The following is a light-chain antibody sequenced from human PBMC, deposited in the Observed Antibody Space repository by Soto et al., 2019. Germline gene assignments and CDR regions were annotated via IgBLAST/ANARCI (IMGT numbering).Light chain of an antibody. CDR2: GAS. Sequence: ETVLTQSPGTLSLSPGERATLSCRASQSVRSRYLAWYQQKPGQAPRLLISGASSRATGIPDRFSGSGSGTDFTLTISRLEPEDFAVYYCQQYDRSPMYTFGQGTKLEIK. CDR3: QQYDRSPMYT. CDR1: QSVRSRY. J-gene: IGKJ2*01. V-gene: IGKV3-20*01.